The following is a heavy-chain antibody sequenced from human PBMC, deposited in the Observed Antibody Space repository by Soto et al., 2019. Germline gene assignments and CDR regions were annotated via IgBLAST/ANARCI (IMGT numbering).Heavy chain of an antibody. J-gene: IGHJ6*02. CDR1: GYSFTSYW. CDR3: ARGIVVVPAAMPNRDLYGMDV. CDR2: IYLGDSDT. V-gene: IGHV5-51*01. D-gene: IGHD2-2*01. Sequence: GESLKISCKGSGYSFTSYWIGWVRQMPGKGLEWMGIIYLGDSDTRYSPSFQGQVTISADKSISTAYLQWSSLKASDTAMYYCARGIVVVPAAMPNRDLYGMDVWGQGTTVTVSS.